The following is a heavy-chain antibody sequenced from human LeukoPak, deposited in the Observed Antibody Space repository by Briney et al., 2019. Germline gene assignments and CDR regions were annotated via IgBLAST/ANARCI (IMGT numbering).Heavy chain of an antibody. CDR2: IKHDGSEKQDGSEK. CDR3: AREGPYSSGWYYYYYGMGV. V-gene: IGHV3-7*01. D-gene: IGHD6-19*01. Sequence: GGSLRLSCAASGFTFSQYWMSWVRQAPGKGLEWVANIKHDGSEKQDGSEKNYVDSVKGRFTISRDNAKNSLYLQMNSLRAEDTAVYYCAREGPYSSGWYYYYYGMGVWGQGTTVTVSS. J-gene: IGHJ6*02. CDR1: GFTFSQYW.